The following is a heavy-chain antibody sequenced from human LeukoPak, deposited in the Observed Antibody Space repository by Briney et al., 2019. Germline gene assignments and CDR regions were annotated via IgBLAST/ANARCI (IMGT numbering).Heavy chain of an antibody. Sequence: SETLSLTCTVSGGSISSGSYYWSWIRQPAGKGLEWIGRIYTSGSTNYNPSLKSRVTISVDTSKNQFSLELSSVTAADTAVYYCARVDPYCSNTSCSFDYWGQGTLVTVSS. CDR3: ARVDPYCSNTSCSFDY. D-gene: IGHD2-2*01. CDR2: IYTSGST. CDR1: GGSISSGSYY. J-gene: IGHJ4*02. V-gene: IGHV4-61*02.